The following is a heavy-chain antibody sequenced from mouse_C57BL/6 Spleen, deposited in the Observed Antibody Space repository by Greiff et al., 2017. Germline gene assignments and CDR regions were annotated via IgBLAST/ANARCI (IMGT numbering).Heavy chain of an antibody. J-gene: IGHJ3*01. CDR3: VREGDNWDLYAY. CDR1: GFIFNTYA. Sequence: EAGGGLVQPKGSLKLSCAASGFIFNTYAMHRVRQSPGKGLEWVARIRSKSRNYATYYADSVKDRFTISRDDSQSMLYLQMNNLKTEDTAMYYCVREGDNWDLYAYWGQGTLVTVAA. CDR2: IRSKSRNYAT. D-gene: IGHD4-1*01. V-gene: IGHV10-3*01.